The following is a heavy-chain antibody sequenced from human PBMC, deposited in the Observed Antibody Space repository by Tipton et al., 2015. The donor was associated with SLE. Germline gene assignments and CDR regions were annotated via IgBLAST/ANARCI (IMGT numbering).Heavy chain of an antibody. CDR2: IYYNGNT. Sequence: TLSLTCTVSGGSMNTNTYYWGWVRQPPGKGLEWIGSIYYNGNTYYNTSLKSRLTISIDTSKNRFALNLRPVTAADTAVYYCATQADNWFDPWGQGRLVTVSS. V-gene: IGHV4-39*01. CDR3: ATQADNWFDP. J-gene: IGHJ5*02. CDR1: GGSMNTNTYY.